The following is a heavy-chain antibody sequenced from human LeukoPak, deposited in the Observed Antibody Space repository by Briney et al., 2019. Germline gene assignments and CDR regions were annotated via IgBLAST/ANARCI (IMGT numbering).Heavy chain of an antibody. Sequence: PSETLSLTCAVYGGSFSGYYWSWIRQPPGKGLEWIGEINHSGSTNYNPSLKSRVTISVDTSKNQFSLKLSSVTAADTAVYYCARVQSSLMVGYFDYWGQGTLVTVSS. V-gene: IGHV4-34*01. CDR3: ARVQSSLMVGYFDY. CDR1: GGSFSGYY. D-gene: IGHD2-8*01. CDR2: INHSGST. J-gene: IGHJ4*02.